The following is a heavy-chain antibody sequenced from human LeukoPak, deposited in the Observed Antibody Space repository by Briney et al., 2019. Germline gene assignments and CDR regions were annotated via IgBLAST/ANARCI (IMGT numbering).Heavy chain of an antibody. CDR2: IKQDGSEK. V-gene: IGHV3-7*01. J-gene: IGHJ4*02. D-gene: IGHD3-3*01. CDR1: GFTFSSYW. Sequence: PGGSLRLSCAASGFTFSSYWMSWVRQAPGKGLEWVANIKQDGSEKYYVDSVKGRFTISRDNAKNSLYLQMNSLRAEDTAVYYCARGNYDFWRGYYIHYWGQGTLVTVSS. CDR3: ARGNYDFWRGYYIHY.